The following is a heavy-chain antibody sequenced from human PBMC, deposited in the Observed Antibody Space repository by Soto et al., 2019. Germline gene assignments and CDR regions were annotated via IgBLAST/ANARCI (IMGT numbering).Heavy chain of an antibody. V-gene: IGHV4-59*01. CDR3: ARQYGSGSYYKGYYFDY. J-gene: IGHJ4*02. CDR2: IYYSGST. Sequence: SETLSLTCTVSGGSISSYCWSWIRQPPGKGLEWIGYIYYSGSTNYNPSLKSRVTISVDTSKNQFSLKLSSVTAADTAVYYCARQYGSGSYYKGYYFDYWGQGTLVTVSS. D-gene: IGHD3-10*01. CDR1: GGSISSYC.